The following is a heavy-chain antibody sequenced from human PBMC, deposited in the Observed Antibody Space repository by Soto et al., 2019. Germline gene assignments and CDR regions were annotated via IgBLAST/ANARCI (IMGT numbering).Heavy chain of an antibody. CDR3: AKGVVVGTPYLQH. D-gene: IGHD2-15*01. V-gene: IGHV3-30*18. Sequence: QVQLVESGGGVVQPGRSLRLSCAASGFTFSSYGMHWVRQAPGKGLEWVAVISYDGSDKYYADSVKGRFTISRDNSNNTLYLEMDRLRAEDTAVYYCAKGVVVGTPYLQHWGQGTLVTVSS. CDR2: ISYDGSDK. J-gene: IGHJ1*01. CDR1: GFTFSSYG.